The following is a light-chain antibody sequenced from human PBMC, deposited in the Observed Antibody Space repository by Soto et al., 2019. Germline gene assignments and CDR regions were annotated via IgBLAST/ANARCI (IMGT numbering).Light chain of an antibody. CDR3: QQYESTPPT. J-gene: IGKJ2*01. CDR1: QSVVYSSNNKNY. CDR2: WAS. Sequence: DIVMTQSPDSLAVSLGERATINCKSSQSVVYSSNNKNYLAWYQQRPGQPTKLLIYWASTRESGVPDRFSGSGSGTDFSPTITSLQAEDVAVYYCQQYESTPPTFGQGTKLEIK. V-gene: IGKV4-1*01.